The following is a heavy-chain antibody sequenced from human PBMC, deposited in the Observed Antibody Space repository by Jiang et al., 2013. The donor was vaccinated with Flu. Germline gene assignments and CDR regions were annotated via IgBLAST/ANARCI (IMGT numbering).Heavy chain of an antibody. Sequence: ASGFTFSSYSMNWVRQAPGKGLEWVSSISSSSSYIYYADSVKGRFTISRDNAKNSLYLQMNSLRAEDTAVYYCARDGGIAVAGLDYWGQGTLVTVSS. D-gene: IGHD6-19*01. V-gene: IGHV3-21*01. CDR3: ARDGGIAVAGLDY. CDR2: ISSSSSYI. J-gene: IGHJ4*02. CDR1: GFTFSSYS.